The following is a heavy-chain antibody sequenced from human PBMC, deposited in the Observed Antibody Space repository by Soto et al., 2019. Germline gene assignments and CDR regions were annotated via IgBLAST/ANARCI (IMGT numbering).Heavy chain of an antibody. CDR1: EFTFSSYN. V-gene: IGHV3-21*01. CDR3: ARDRGKNNDVLTGYPRDAFDI. D-gene: IGHD3-9*01. Sequence: PGGSLRLSYAAAEFTFSSYNMNWVRQASGKGLEWVSSITSGSRYIHYADSVKGRFTISRDYAKNSLYLQMNSLRAEDTAVYYCARDRGKNNDVLTGYPRDAFDIWGQGTMVTVSS. CDR2: ITSGSRYI. J-gene: IGHJ3*02.